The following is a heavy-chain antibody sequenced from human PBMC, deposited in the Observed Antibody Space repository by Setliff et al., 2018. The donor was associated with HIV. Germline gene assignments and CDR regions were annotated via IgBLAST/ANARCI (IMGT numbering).Heavy chain of an antibody. D-gene: IGHD6-19*01. CDR3: ARDTSRSDESAFDI. V-gene: IGHV3-15*01. CDR1: GFNFATAW. Sequence: GGSLRLSCEASGFNFATAWMNWVRRAPGKGLEWVARIRGEADGGETEYAASVKGRFTVSRDDSTNSLYLQMNSLKSEDTAVYYCARDTSRSDESAFDIWGQGTMVTVS. CDR2: IRGEADGGET. J-gene: IGHJ3*02.